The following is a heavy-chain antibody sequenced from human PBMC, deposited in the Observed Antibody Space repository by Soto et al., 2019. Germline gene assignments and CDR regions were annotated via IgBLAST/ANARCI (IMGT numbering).Heavy chain of an antibody. J-gene: IGHJ6*02. Sequence: QVQLVEYGGGVVQPGRSLRLSCAASGFTFSSYGMHWVRQAPGKGLEWVAVISYDGSNKYYADSVKGRFTISRENSKNKLYLKMNSLRTDDTAVYYWAKGSAFYGMDVWGQVSTATVPS. V-gene: IGHV3-30*18. CDR1: GFTFSSYG. CDR3: AKGSAFYGMDV. CDR2: ISYDGSNK.